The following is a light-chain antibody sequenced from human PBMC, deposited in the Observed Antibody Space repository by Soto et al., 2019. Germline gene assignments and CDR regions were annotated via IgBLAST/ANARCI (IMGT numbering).Light chain of an antibody. J-gene: IGLJ2*01. Sequence: QSALTQPASVSGSPGQSITISCTGTSSDVGGYNYVSWYQQHPGKAPKLMINDVSNQPSGVSNRFSGSKSGNTASLTISGLQAEDEADYYCSSYTSSSTLLFGGGTQLTVL. V-gene: IGLV2-14*01. CDR1: SSDVGGYNY. CDR3: SSYTSSSTLL. CDR2: DVS.